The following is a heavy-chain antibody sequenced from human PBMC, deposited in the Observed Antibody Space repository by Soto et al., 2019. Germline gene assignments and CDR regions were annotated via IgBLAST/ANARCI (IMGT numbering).Heavy chain of an antibody. J-gene: IGHJ4*02. CDR2: ISGSGGST. V-gene: IGHV3-23*01. CDR3: AKDSQSQGLFDY. Sequence: GGSLRLSCAAYGFTFSSYAMSWVRQAPGKGLEWVSAISGSGGSTYYADSVKGRFTISRDNSKNTLYLQMNSLRAEDTAVYYCAKDSQSQGLFDYWGQGTLVTVSS. CDR1: GFTFSSYA.